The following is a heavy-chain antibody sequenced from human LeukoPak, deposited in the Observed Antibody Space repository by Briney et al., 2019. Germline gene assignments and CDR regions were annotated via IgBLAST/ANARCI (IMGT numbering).Heavy chain of an antibody. CDR3: ARDHYYDSSTS. J-gene: IGHJ4*02. D-gene: IGHD3-22*01. V-gene: IGHV4-39*07. CDR2: IYYSGIT. Sequence: SETLSLTRNVSGGSISSSSYYWGWIRQPPGKGLEYIGSIYYSGITYYNPSLKSRVTISLDTSKNQFSLKLSSVTAADTAVYYCARDHYYDSSTSWGQGTLVTVSS. CDR1: GGSISSSSYY.